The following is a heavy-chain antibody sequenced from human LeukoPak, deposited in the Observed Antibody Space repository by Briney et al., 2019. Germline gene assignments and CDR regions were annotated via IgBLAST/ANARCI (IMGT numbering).Heavy chain of an antibody. CDR3: ARDRVDRNYYYGMDV. D-gene: IGHD1-14*01. CDR2: MNPNSGNT. V-gene: IGHV1-8*01. Sequence: ASVKVSCKASGYTFTSYDINWVRQATGQGLGWMGWMNPNSGNTGYAQKLQGRVTMTRNTSISTAYMELSSLRSEDTAVYYCARDRVDRNYYYGMDVWGQGTTVTVSS. CDR1: GYTFTSYD. J-gene: IGHJ6*02.